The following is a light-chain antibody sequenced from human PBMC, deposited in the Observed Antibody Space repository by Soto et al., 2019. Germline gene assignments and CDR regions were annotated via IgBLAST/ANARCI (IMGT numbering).Light chain of an antibody. CDR3: QQSYITPRT. Sequence: DIQMTQSPSSLSASVGDRVTITCRASQSISSYLNWYQQKPGKAPNLLIYAASSLQSGVPSRFSGSGSGTDFSLTIISLQPEDFATYYCQQSYITPRTFGGGTKVDIK. CDR2: AAS. V-gene: IGKV1-39*01. CDR1: QSISSY. J-gene: IGKJ4*01.